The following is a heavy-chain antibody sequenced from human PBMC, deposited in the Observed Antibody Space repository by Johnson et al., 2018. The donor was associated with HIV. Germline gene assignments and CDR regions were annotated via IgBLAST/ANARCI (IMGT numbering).Heavy chain of an antibody. V-gene: IGHV3-15*01. CDR2: IKTKSDGGTI. D-gene: IGHD3-10*01. Sequence: VQLVESGGGLVKPGGSLRLSCVASGFTFSSAWMGWVRQAPGKGLEWVGRIKTKSDGGTIDYNAPVKGRFTISRYDSKNTLYLQMNSLKTEDTAVYYCTTDWEYYYGAGRLDAFDMWGQGTMVTVSS. J-gene: IGHJ3*02. CDR3: TTDWEYYYGAGRLDAFDM. CDR1: GFTFSSAW.